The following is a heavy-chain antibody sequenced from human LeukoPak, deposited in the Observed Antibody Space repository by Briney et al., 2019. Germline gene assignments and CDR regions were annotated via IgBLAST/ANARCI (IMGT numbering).Heavy chain of an antibody. V-gene: IGHV4-4*07. J-gene: IGHJ4*02. CDR2: IYSSGST. CDR1: GGSINSYY. CDR3: ARGGKATVVTM. D-gene: IGHD4-23*01. Sequence: PSETLSLTCTVSGGSINSYYWSWIRQPAGKGLEWIGRIYSSGSTNYNPSLKSRVSMSVDTSKDQFSLKLTSVTAADTAVYYCARGGKATVVTMWGQGILVTVSS.